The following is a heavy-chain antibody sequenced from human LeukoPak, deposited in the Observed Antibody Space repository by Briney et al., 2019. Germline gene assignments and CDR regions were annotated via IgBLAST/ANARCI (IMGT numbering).Heavy chain of an antibody. J-gene: IGHJ4*02. CDR3: ARDGYYYDSSGYFNFDY. CDR1: GFTFSSYA. V-gene: IGHV3-30*04. Sequence: GGSLRLSCAASGFTFSSYAMHWVRQAPGKGLEWVAVISYYGRNKYYADSVKGRFTISRDNSKNTLYLQMNSLRAEDTAVYYCARDGYYYDSSGYFNFDYWGQGTLVTVSS. CDR2: ISYYGRNK. D-gene: IGHD3-22*01.